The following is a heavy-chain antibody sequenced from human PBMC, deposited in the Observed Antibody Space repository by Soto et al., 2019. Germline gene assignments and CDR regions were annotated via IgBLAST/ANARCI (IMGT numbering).Heavy chain of an antibody. V-gene: IGHV4-59*08. D-gene: IGHD2-2*01. Sequence: SETLSLTCTVSGGSISSYYWSWIRQPPGKGLEWIGFIYYTGSTKYNPSLNSRVTISVDTSKNQFSLKVTSVTAADTAVYYCARVPDYWGQGTLVTVSS. CDR3: ARVPDY. CDR2: IYYTGST. CDR1: GGSISSYY. J-gene: IGHJ4*02.